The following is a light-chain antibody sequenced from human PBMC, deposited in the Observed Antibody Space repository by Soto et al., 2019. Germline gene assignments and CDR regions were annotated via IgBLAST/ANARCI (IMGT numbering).Light chain of an antibody. CDR1: QTVSSNY. CDR2: GAT. CDR3: QQYGSSPRT. J-gene: IGKJ2*01. Sequence: ETGLTQSRGTLSLSPGERATLSCRASQTVSSNYLAWYQQKPGQAPRLLIYGATSRAPGIPDRVSGSGSGSDFTHTTTRLETEDFAVYYCQQYGSSPRTFGQGTKLEI. V-gene: IGKV3-20*01.